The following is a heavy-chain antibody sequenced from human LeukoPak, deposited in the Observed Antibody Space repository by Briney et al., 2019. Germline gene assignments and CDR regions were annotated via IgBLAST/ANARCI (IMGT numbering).Heavy chain of an antibody. CDR3: TTDPRITMIVVGFDP. V-gene: IGHV3-15*01. CDR1: GFTFSNAW. CDR2: IKSKTDGGTT. D-gene: IGHD3-22*01. Sequence: PGGSLRLSCAASGFTFSNAWMSWVRQAPGKGLEWVGRIKSKTDGGTTDYAAPVKGRFTISRDDSKNTLYLQMNSLKTEDTAVYYCTTDPRITMIVVGFDPWGQGTLVTVSS. J-gene: IGHJ5*02.